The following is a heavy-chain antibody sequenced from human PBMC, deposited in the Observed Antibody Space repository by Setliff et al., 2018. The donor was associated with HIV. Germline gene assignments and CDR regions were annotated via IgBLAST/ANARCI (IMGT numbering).Heavy chain of an antibody. CDR3: ARETYYYYIDV. V-gene: IGHV4-31*01. CDR2: IHYSGTT. J-gene: IGHJ6*03. CDR1: GGSISSSAYY. Sequence: SETWSLTCSISGGSISSSAYYWTWIRQHPGKGLEWIGQIHYSGTTYYNPSLKSQSVISRDTFKNEFSLKVNSVTAADTAVYYCARETYYYYIDVWGRGTTVTSP.